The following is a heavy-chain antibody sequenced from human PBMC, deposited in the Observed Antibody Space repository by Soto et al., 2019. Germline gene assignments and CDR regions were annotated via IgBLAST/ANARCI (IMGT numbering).Heavy chain of an antibody. D-gene: IGHD2-21*01. CDR3: ARLRIATNNYKWFDP. CDR2: IYVTGAV. CDR1: GAALNSGNYY. J-gene: IGHJ5*02. Sequence: KPSETLSLTCSVAGAALNSGNYYWSWSRQVPGKGLEWIGHIYVTGAVDYNPSLRDRITISQDTSERQFSLNLRLVTAADTAVYYCARLRIATNNYKWFDPWGQGTLVTVS. V-gene: IGHV4-31*03.